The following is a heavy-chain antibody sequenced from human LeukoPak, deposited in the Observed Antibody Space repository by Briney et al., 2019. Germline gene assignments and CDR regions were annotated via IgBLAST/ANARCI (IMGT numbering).Heavy chain of an antibody. CDR2: IIPIFGTA. Sequence: ASVKVSCKASGGTFSSYAISWVRQAPGQGLEWMGGIIPIFGTANYAQKFQGRVTITADESTSTAYMELSSLRAEDTAVYYCAKDEGGRTEWYQLLFGGQGTLVTVSS. V-gene: IGHV1-69*13. D-gene: IGHD3-10*01. CDR3: AKDEGGRTEWYQLLF. J-gene: IGHJ4*02. CDR1: GGTFSSYA.